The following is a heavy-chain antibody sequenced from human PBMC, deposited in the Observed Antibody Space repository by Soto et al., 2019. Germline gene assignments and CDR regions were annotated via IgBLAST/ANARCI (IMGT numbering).Heavy chain of an antibody. V-gene: IGHV3-23*01. CDR3: ARRLSSGCYYAAFDS. D-gene: IGHD1-26*01. Sequence: EVQLLESGGGLVHPGGSLRLSCAASGFTFSSYAMNWVRQAPGKGLEWVSGISGNRASTFYVDSVRGRFTVSRDNSXXTPFLQMKSLTAEDTAVYYCARRLSSGCYYAAFDSWGRGTLVTVSS. CDR2: ISGNRAST. J-gene: IGHJ4*02. CDR1: GFTFSSYA.